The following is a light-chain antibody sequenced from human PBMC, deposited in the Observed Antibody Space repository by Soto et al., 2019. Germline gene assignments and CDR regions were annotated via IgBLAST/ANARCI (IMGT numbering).Light chain of an antibody. Sequence: QSVLTQPASVSGSPGQSITISCTGTSSDVGGNKFVSWYQQHPGKAPKLIIYEVSNRPSGVSNRFSGSKSGNTASLTISGLQTEDEADYYCHSYTNTNTQVFGTGTKLTVL. J-gene: IGLJ1*01. V-gene: IGLV2-14*01. CDR1: SSDVGGNKF. CDR3: HSYTNTNTQV. CDR2: EVS.